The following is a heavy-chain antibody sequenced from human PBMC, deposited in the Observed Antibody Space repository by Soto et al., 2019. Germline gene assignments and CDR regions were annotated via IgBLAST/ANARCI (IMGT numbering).Heavy chain of an antibody. CDR2: IYYTGSA. D-gene: IGHD3-22*01. Sequence: PSETLSLTCTVSGASISSAYWSWIRQPPGKGLEWIGYIYYTGSANYNPSLKSRVTISVDTSKNQFSLKLSSVTDADTAVYYCARHEVTMTYYFDYWGQGTLVTVSS. V-gene: IGHV4-59*08. J-gene: IGHJ4*02. CDR3: ARHEVTMTYYFDY. CDR1: GASISSAY.